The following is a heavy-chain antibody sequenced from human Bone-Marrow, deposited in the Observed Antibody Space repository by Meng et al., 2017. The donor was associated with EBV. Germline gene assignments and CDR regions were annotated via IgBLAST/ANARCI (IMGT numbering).Heavy chain of an antibody. V-gene: IGHV1-3*01. J-gene: IGHJ5*02. D-gene: IGHD6-13*01. Sequence: VQVGQSGAEVEKPGVSVKGSWQASGYTFPSYTLHWVRQAPGQSLAWMGLIKSANGDAKYSQKFQGRLTLTRDTSASTAYLELSSLTFEDTAVYYCARGTGSSWFDPWGQGTLVTVSS. CDR3: ARGTGSSWFDP. CDR2: IKSANGDA. CDR1: GYTFPSYT.